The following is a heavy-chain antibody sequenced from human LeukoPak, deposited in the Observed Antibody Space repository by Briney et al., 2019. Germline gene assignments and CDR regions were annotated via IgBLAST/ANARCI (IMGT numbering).Heavy chain of an antibody. CDR2: IYYSGST. D-gene: IGHD3-3*01. V-gene: IGHV4-59*01. Sequence: SETLSLTCTVSGGSISSYYWSWVRQPPGEGLEWIGYIYYSGSTNYNPSLKSRVTISVDTSKNQFSLKLSSVTAADTAVYYCARWRYYYMDVWGKGTTVTVSS. CDR3: ARWRYYYMDV. J-gene: IGHJ6*03. CDR1: GGSISSYY.